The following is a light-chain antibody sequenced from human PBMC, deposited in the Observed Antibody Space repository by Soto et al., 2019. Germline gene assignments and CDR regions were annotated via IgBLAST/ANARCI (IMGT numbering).Light chain of an antibody. J-gene: IGLJ3*02. CDR3: AAWDDSLNGQV. CDR1: SSNIGGNY. Sequence: QSVLTQPPSASGTPGQRVTISCSGSSSNIGGNYVCWYQQVPGTAPKLLIYSSNQRPSGVPDRFSGSKSGTSASLAISGLQSEDEADYYCAAWDDSLNGQVFGGGTKLTVL. V-gene: IGLV1-44*01. CDR2: SSN.